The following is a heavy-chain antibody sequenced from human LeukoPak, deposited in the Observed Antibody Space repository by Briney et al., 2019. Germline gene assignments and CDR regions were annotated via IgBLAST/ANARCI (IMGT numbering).Heavy chain of an antibody. CDR1: GDSISSYY. J-gene: IGHJ4*02. CDR3: ARRLTTGTNDY. CDR2: IYYTGTT. D-gene: IGHD1-7*01. V-gene: IGHV4-59*08. Sequence: PSETLSLTCTVSGDSISSYYWSWIRHPPGKGLEWIGYIYYTGTTNYNPSLKSRLTISVDTSKSQFSLRLSSVTAADTAVYYCARRLTTGTNDYWGQGTLVTVSS.